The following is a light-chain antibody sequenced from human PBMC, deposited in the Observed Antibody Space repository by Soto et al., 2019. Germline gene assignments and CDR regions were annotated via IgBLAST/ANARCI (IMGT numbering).Light chain of an antibody. Sequence: EIVLPQSPGTLSLSPGERATLSCRASQSVYSSSLAWYQQKPGQAPRLLIYGVSIRATGIPDRFSGSGSGTDFTLTISRLEPEDFAVYYCQQYASSPSTFGQGTKVDIK. CDR1: QSVYSSS. V-gene: IGKV3-20*01. J-gene: IGKJ2*01. CDR2: GVS. CDR3: QQYASSPST.